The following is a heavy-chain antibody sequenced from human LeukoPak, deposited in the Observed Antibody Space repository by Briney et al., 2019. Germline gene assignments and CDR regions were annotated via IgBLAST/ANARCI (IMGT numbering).Heavy chain of an antibody. CDR2: ISWDGGST. J-gene: IGHJ6*02. V-gene: IGHV3-43*01. D-gene: IGHD2-15*01. Sequence: QTGGSLRLSCAASGFTFDDYTMHWVRQAPGKGLEWVSLISWDGGSTYYADSVKGRFTISRDNSKNSLYLQMNSLRTEDTALYYCAKDLGYCSGGSCYFNGMDVWGQGTTVTVSS. CDR1: GFTFDDYT. CDR3: AKDLGYCSGGSCYFNGMDV.